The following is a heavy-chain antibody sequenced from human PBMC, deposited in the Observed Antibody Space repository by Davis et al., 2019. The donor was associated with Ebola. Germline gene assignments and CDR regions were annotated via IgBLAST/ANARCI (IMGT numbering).Heavy chain of an antibody. CDR2: IDWDDDK. CDR3: ARIVAYYDSSGYYRYYGMDV. Sequence: SGPTLVKPTQTLTLTCTFSGFSLSTSGMCVSWIRQPPGKALEWLALIDWDDDKYYSTSLKTRLTISKDTSKNQVVLTMTNMDPVDTATYYCARIVAYYDSSGYYRYYGMDVWGQGTTVTVSS. CDR1: GFSLSTSGMC. J-gene: IGHJ6*02. D-gene: IGHD3-22*01. V-gene: IGHV2-70*01.